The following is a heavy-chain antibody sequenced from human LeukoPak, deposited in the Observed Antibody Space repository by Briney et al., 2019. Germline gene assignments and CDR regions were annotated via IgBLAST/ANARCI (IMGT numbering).Heavy chain of an antibody. J-gene: IGHJ4*02. Sequence: GGSLRLSCAASGFTFSSYGMHWVRQAPGKGLEWVAVIWYDGSNKYYADSVKGRFTISRDNSKNTLYLQMNSLRAEDTAVYYCAKLRTGAPIFGVAVDYWGQGTLVTVSS. V-gene: IGHV3-33*06. CDR1: GFTFSSYG. CDR2: IWYDGSNK. CDR3: AKLRTGAPIFGVAVDY. D-gene: IGHD3-3*01.